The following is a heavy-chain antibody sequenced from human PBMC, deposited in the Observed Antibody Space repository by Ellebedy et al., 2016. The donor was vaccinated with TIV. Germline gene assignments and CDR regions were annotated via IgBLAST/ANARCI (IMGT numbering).Heavy chain of an antibody. V-gene: IGHV4-4*07. CDR1: GGSISSYY. CDR3: ARDKATMVRGVFYYFDY. CDR2: IYTSGST. J-gene: IGHJ4*02. D-gene: IGHD3-10*01. Sequence: SETLSFTXTVSGGSISSYYWSWIRQPAGKGLEWIGRIYTSGSTNYNPSLKSRVTMSVDTSKNQFSLKLSSVTAADTAVYYCARDKATMVRGVFYYFDYWGQGTLVTVSS.